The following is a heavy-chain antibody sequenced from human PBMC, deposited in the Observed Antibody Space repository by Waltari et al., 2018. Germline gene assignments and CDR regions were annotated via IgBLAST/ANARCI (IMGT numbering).Heavy chain of an antibody. Sequence: VQLVESGGGLVKPGGSLRLSCAASGFNFSRYSMNWVRQAPGQGLEWGSSISSSSSYIYYADSVKGRVTISRDNAKNSLYLQMNSLRAEDTAVYYCATHGAHYYDSSGYYDYWGQGTLVTVSS. CDR3: ATHGAHYYDSSGYYDY. D-gene: IGHD3-22*01. CDR2: ISSSSSYI. J-gene: IGHJ4*02. V-gene: IGHV3-21*01. CDR1: GFNFSRYS.